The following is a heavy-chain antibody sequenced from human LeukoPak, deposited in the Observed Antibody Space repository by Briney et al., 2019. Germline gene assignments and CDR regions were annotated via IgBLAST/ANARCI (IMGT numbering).Heavy chain of an antibody. D-gene: IGHD3-10*01. Sequence: SETLSLTCTVSGGSISSYYWSWIRQPPGKGLEWIGYIYYSGSTNYNPSLRSRVTISVDTSKNQFSLKLSSVTAADTAVYYCARCVRGYYYMGVWGKGTTVTVSS. CDR3: ARCVRGYYYMGV. V-gene: IGHV4-59*01. CDR1: GGSISSYY. J-gene: IGHJ6*03. CDR2: IYYSGST.